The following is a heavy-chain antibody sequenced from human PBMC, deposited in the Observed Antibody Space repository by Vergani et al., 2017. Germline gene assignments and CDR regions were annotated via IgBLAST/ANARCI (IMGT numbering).Heavy chain of an antibody. D-gene: IGHD3-22*01. J-gene: IGHJ5*02. V-gene: IGHV2-5*01. Sequence: QVTLKESGPVLVKPTETLTLTCTVSGFSLSTSGVGVGWIRQPPGKALEWLALIYWNDDKRYSPSLKSRLTITKDTSKNQVVLTMTNMDPVDTATYYCAHSRGAYYDSSGYYWYNWFDPWGQGTLVTVSS. CDR2: IYWNDDK. CDR1: GFSLSTSGVG. CDR3: AHSRGAYYDSSGYYWYNWFDP.